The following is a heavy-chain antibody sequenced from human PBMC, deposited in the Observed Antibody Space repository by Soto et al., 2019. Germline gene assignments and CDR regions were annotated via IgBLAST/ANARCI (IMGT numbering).Heavy chain of an antibody. D-gene: IGHD5-12*01. CDR3: ARAIVVTIGGMDV. CDR1: GGSISSADYY. V-gene: IGHV4-30-4*01. Sequence: SETMSLTCTVSGGSISSADYYWSWVRQPPGKGLEWIGYIYYSGSTFFNPSLKSRVTISKDTSRNQFSLRLNSVTAADTAVYYCARAIVVTIGGMDVWGQGTTLTVYS. CDR2: IYYSGST. J-gene: IGHJ6*02.